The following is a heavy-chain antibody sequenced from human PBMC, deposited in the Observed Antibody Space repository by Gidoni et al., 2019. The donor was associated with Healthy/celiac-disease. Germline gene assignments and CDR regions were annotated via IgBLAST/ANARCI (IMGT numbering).Heavy chain of an antibody. J-gene: IGHJ5*02. CDR2: ISGSGGST. Sequence: EVQLLESGGGLVQPGGSLRLSCAASGFTFSSYAMSWVRQAPGKGLEWVSAISGSGGSTYYADSVKGRFTISRDNSKNTLYLQMNSLRAEDTAVYYCAKDPVAARPYDVGNWFDPWGQGTLVTVSS. V-gene: IGHV3-23*01. CDR3: AKDPVAARPYDVGNWFDP. CDR1: GFTFSSYA. D-gene: IGHD6-6*01.